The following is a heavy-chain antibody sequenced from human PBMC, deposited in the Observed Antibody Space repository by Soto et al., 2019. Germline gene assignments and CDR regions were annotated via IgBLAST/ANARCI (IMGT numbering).Heavy chain of an antibody. CDR2: ISYVGSNK. D-gene: IGHD3-9*01. CDR3: AKDGYYDVLTGRENWFDP. V-gene: IGHV3-30*18. J-gene: IGHJ5*02. CDR1: GFSFSVYA. Sequence: GGSLRLSCAASGFSFSVYAMHWVRHSPGKGLEWVALISYVGSNKYYADSVKGRFTISRDNSKNTLYLQMNSLRAEDTAIYYCAKDGYYDVLTGRENWFDPWGQGTLVTVS.